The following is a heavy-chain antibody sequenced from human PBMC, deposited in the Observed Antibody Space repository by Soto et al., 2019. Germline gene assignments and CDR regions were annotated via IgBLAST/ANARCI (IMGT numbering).Heavy chain of an antibody. Sequence: SVKVSCKASGGTFSSYAISWVRQAPGQGLEWMGGIIPIFGTANYAQKFQGRVTITADESTSTAYMELSSLRPEDTAVYYCASWIQLDYYYYGMDVWGQGTTVTVSS. CDR1: GGTFSSYA. J-gene: IGHJ6*02. D-gene: IGHD5-18*01. CDR3: ASWIQLDYYYYGMDV. V-gene: IGHV1-69*13. CDR2: IIPIFGTA.